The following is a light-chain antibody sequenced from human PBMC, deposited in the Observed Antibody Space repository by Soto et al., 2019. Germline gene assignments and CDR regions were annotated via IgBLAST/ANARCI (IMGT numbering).Light chain of an antibody. CDR3: QLYNNWPPIT. Sequence: EVVLTQSPVTLSLSPGERATLSCRASQSFRGLLAWYQQKPGQAPRLLIYDAYNRATGIPPRFSGSGSGTDFTLTISSLQSEDFAVYYCQLYNNWPPITFGQGTRLEIK. CDR1: QSFRGL. CDR2: DAY. J-gene: IGKJ5*01. V-gene: IGKV3-11*01.